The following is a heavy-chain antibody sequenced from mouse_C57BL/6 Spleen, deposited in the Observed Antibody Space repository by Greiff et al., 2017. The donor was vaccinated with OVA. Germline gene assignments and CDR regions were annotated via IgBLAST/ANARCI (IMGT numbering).Heavy chain of an antibody. J-gene: IGHJ1*03. V-gene: IGHV1-19*01. CDR2: INPYNGGT. D-gene: IGHD2-13*01. CDR3: SSRMTTVPLYFDV. Sequence: EVQLQQSGPVLVKPGASVKMSCKASGYTFTDYYMNWVKQGHGKSLEWIGVINPYNGGTSYNQKFKGKATLPVDKSSSTAYMELNRLTSEDSAVYYVSSRMTTVPLYFDVWGTGTTVTVSS. CDR1: GYTFTDYY.